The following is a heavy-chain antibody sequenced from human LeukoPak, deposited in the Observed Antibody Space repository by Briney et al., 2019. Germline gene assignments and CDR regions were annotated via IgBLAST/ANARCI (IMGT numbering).Heavy chain of an antibody. D-gene: IGHD1-14*01. CDR2: IYYRASP. CDR3: APGEGDY. J-gene: IGHJ4*02. CDR1: GGSISSYY. V-gene: IGHV4-59*01. Sequence: SETLSLTCTVSGGSISSYYWSWVRQPPVMGLEWIAYIYYRASPNSTPSLKSRFTISVDPSKNQSSVKLSSVTAADTAVYYCAPGEGDYWGQGTLVTVSS.